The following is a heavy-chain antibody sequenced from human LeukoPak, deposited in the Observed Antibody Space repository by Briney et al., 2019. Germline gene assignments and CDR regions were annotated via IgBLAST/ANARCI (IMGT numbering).Heavy chain of an antibody. Sequence: SKTLSLTCSVSGVSISAYYWSWIRQPAGKGLEWIGRIYPGESIYASENTNYNPSLKSRVTISVDTSKNQFSLKLSSVTAADTAVYYCARPYSSGAPLPNGMDVWGQGTTVTVSS. CDR3: ARPYSSGAPLPNGMDV. CDR2: IYPGESIYASENT. J-gene: IGHJ6*02. V-gene: IGHV4-4*07. D-gene: IGHD6-19*01. CDR1: GVSISAYY.